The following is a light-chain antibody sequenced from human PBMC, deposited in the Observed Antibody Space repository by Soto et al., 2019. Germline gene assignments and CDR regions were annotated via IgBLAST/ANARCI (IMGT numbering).Light chain of an antibody. CDR3: QQYSTFWT. CDR2: ETS. V-gene: IGKV1-5*03. J-gene: IGKJ1*01. Sequence: DIPMSQSPSTLSASVGDRVTITCRASRSLTRWLAWYQQKPGRAPKLLIYETSILKSGVPSRFSGSGSGTDFTLTISGVQPDDIATYYCQQYSTFWTFGQGTRVEVK. CDR1: RSLTRW.